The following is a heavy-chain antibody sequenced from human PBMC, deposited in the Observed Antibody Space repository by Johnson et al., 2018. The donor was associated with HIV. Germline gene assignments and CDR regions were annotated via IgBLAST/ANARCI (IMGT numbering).Heavy chain of an antibody. Sequence: VQLVESGGGLVQPGGSLRLSCAASGFTFSSYAMSWVRQAPGKGLEWVSAIRGSGGSTYYADSVKGRFTISRDNSKNTLYLQMNSLRAEDTAVYYCAKGDIVVVPAADYSSSSVDIWGQGTMVTVSS. CDR3: AKGDIVVVPAADYSSSSVDI. J-gene: IGHJ3*02. CDR1: GFTFSSYA. D-gene: IGHD2-2*01. CDR2: IRGSGGST. V-gene: IGHV3-23*04.